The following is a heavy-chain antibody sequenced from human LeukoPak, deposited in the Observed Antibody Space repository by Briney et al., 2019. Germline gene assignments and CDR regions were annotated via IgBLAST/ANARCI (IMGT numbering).Heavy chain of an antibody. Sequence: PSETLSLTCAVSGGSILSTNWWSWVRQPPGRGLEWIGEVHLSGASNYNPSLKSRVNMSIDKSRNQLSLELTSVTAADTAIYYCARESVAFSPFGFWGQGTLVTVSS. D-gene: IGHD2-21*01. CDR2: VHLSGAS. J-gene: IGHJ4*02. CDR1: GGSILSTNW. CDR3: ARESVAFSPFGF. V-gene: IGHV4-4*02.